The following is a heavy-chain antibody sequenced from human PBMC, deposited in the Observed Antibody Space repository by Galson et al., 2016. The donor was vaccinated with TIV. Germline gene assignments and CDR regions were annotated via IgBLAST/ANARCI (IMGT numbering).Heavy chain of an antibody. J-gene: IGHJ4*02. CDR2: IDPSGGGT. CDR1: GYTFISYY. V-gene: IGHV1-46*01. CDR3: AGWSNINYFAL. Sequence: SVKVSCKASGYTFISYYMHWVRQAPGQGLEWVGVIDPSGGGTTYAQKFQARVTMTRDTSTSTVYMELSSLRSDDTAVFYCAGWSNINYFALWGQGTLITVSS. D-gene: IGHD6-19*01.